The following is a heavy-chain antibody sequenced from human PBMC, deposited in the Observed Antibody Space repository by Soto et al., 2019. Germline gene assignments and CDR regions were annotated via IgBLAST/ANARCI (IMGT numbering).Heavy chain of an antibody. CDR2: IYYSGST. CDR1: GASINSGGYY. D-gene: IGHD3-22*01. CDR3: ARAPPYYYDSSGPLDY. J-gene: IGHJ4*02. V-gene: IGHV4-31*03. Sequence: TLDLTCTVSGASINSGGYYWSWIRQHPGKGLEWIGYIYYSGSTYYNPSLKSRVTISVDTSKNQFSLKLSSVTAADTAVYYCARAPPYYYDSSGPLDYWRQGTLVNVS.